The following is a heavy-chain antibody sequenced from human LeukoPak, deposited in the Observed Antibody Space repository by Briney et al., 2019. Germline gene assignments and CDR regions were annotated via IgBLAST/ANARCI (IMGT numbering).Heavy chain of an antibody. CDR3: TRLPPEVSSGWQNWFDP. V-gene: IGHV4-4*08. D-gene: IGHD6-19*01. CDR1: GDSINNFY. CDR2: IYTGGAT. Sequence: SETLSLTCTVSGDSINNFYWSWIRQPPGKGLEWIGYIYTGGATNYNPSLKSRVTISVDTSKNQFSLKLSSVTAADTAMYYCTRLPPEVSSGWQNWFDPWGQGTLVTVSS. J-gene: IGHJ5*02.